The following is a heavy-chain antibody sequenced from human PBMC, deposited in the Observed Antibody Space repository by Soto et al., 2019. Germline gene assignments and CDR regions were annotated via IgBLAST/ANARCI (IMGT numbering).Heavy chain of an antibody. Sequence: SETLSLTCAVSGGSICSGGYSWSWIRQPPGKGLEWIGYIYHSGSTYYNPSLKSRVTISVDRSKNQFSLKLSSVTAADTAVYYCARAPLAMVRGAAFNWFDPWGQGTLVTVSS. CDR1: GGSICSGGYS. V-gene: IGHV4-30-2*01. D-gene: IGHD3-10*01. J-gene: IGHJ5*02. CDR3: ARAPLAMVRGAAFNWFDP. CDR2: IYHSGST.